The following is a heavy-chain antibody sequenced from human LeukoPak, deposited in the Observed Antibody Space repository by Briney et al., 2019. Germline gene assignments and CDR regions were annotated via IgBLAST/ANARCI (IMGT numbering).Heavy chain of an antibody. CDR3: VKHVGSRWSNNRFDP. J-gene: IGHJ5*02. CDR1: GFTFDSYA. D-gene: IGHD6-13*01. Sequence: GGSLRLSCAASGFTFDSYAMSWVRQAPGKGLDWVSAVSRFCGTTYYADSAKGRFTISRDNSNNTVYLQMNSLRVGDKALYYCVKHVGSRWSNNRFDPWGQGTLVTVS. V-gene: IGHV3-23*01. CDR2: VSRFCGTT.